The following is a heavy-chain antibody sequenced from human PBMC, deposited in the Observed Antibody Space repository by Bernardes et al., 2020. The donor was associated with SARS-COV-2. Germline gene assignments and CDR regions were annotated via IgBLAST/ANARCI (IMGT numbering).Heavy chain of an antibody. CDR1: GGSLSGFY. Sequence: SETLSLTCAVYGGSLSGFYWNWIRQPPGKGLEWIGEINYSGSTKYNPSLKSRVTITVDNSKNQFSLKLSSVTAADTAVYYCARPVWGICHFVLWGRDTLVPVSS. V-gene: IGHV4-34*01. D-gene: IGHD3-16*01. CDR2: INYSGST. J-gene: IGHJ2*01. CDR3: ARPVWGICHFVL.